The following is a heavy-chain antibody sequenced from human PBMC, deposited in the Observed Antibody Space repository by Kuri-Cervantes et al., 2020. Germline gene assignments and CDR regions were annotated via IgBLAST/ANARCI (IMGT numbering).Heavy chain of an antibody. CDR3: SLTTKYYFDS. V-gene: IGHV3-21*04. Sequence: GGSLRLSCAASGFTFSSYSMNWVRQAPGKGLEWVSSISSSSSYIYYADSVKGRFTISRDNAKNSLYLQLDSLRAEDAAVYYCSLTTKYYFDSWGQGTLVTVSS. J-gene: IGHJ4*02. CDR2: ISSSSSYI. D-gene: IGHD4-11*01. CDR1: GFTFSSYS.